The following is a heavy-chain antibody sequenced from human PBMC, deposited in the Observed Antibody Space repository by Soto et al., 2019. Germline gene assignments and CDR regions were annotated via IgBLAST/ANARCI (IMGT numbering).Heavy chain of an antibody. V-gene: IGHV1-18*01. CDR2: ISAYNGNT. J-gene: IGHJ1*01. Sequence: ASVKVSCKASGYTFTSYGISWVRQAPGQGLELMVWISAYNGNTNYAQKLQGRVTMTTDTSTSTAYMELRSLRSDDTAVYYCAGGPYGDYVYFQHWGQGTLVTVPS. CDR3: AGGPYGDYVYFQH. D-gene: IGHD4-17*01. CDR1: GYTFTSYG.